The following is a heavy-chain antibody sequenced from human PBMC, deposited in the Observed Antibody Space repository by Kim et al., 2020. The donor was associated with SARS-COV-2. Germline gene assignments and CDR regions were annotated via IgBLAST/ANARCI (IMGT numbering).Heavy chain of an antibody. Sequence: PVKGRFTISRDDSKNTLYLQMNSLKTEDTAVYYCTTDCGITMVRGVTLRYWGQGTLVTVSS. D-gene: IGHD3-10*01. V-gene: IGHV3-15*01. J-gene: IGHJ4*02. CDR3: TTDCGITMVRGVTLRY.